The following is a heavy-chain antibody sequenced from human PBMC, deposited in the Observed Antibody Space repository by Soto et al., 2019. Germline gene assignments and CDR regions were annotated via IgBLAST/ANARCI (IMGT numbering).Heavy chain of an antibody. V-gene: IGHV4-34*01. D-gene: IGHD3-9*01. CDR1: GVSFSGHY. CDR3: ARRAYYDILTGYTNNWFDP. Sequence: SEPLSLTCAVYGVSFSGHYWSWIRQPPGKGLEWIGEINHSGSTNYNPSLKSRVTIPVDTSKNQFSLKLSSVTAADTAVYYCARRAYYDILTGYTNNWFDPWGQGTLVTVSS. CDR2: INHSGST. J-gene: IGHJ5*02.